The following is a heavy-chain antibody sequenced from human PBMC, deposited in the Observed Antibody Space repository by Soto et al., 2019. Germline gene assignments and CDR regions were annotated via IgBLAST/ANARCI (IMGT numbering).Heavy chain of an antibody. D-gene: IGHD1-7*01. V-gene: IGHV3-23*01. CDR2: IIGSGGTT. Sequence: EVQLSESGGGLVQPGGSLRLSCTAPGFIFRNYVMTWVRQAPGKGLEWVSSIIGSGGTTYYTASVKGRFTISRDNSKNTLFLQINSLRAEDTAVYYCAKRPLELHMYDYWGQGALVTVSS. J-gene: IGHJ4*02. CDR3: AKRPLELHMYDY. CDR1: GFIFRNYV.